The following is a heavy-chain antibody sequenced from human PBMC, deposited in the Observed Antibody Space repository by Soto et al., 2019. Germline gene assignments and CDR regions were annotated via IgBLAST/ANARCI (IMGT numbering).Heavy chain of an antibody. D-gene: IGHD3-3*01. V-gene: IGHV2-5*02. Sequence: QITLNESGPPVVRPTETLTLTCRFSGFSLTTSGVGVGWIRQSPGKAPEWFALIYCDDDKRSSASLKSRLNPTKHTSKHPAVLTVSDLDLTDTSPYYCAHRVLSTVFGLSTTTAIYFDFWGQGTPVAVSS. CDR2: IYCDDDK. CDR1: GFSLTTSGVG. J-gene: IGHJ4*02. CDR3: AHRVLSTVFGLSTTTAIYFDF.